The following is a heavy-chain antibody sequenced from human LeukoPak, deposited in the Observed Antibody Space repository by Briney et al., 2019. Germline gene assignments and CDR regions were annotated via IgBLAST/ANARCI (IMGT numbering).Heavy chain of an antibody. V-gene: IGHV3-21*01. CDR1: GFTFSSYS. J-gene: IGHJ4*02. D-gene: IGHD3-10*01. Sequence: GGSLRLSCAASGFTFSSYSMNWVRQAPGKGLEWVSSISSSSSYIYYADSVKGRFTTSRDNAKNSLYLQMNSLRAEDTAVYYCARDIYGSGPPVGDTIDYWGQGTLVTVPS. CDR3: ARDIYGSGPPVGDTIDY. CDR2: ISSSSSYI.